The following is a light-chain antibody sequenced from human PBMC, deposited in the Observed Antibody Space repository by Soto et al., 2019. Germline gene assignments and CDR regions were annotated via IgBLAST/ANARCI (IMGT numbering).Light chain of an antibody. CDR1: QSVGSIY. V-gene: IGKV3-20*01. CDR3: QQNNGSPYT. J-gene: IGKJ2*01. CDR2: GAS. Sequence: EIVLTQSPGTLSLSPGEGATLSCRASQSVGSIYLAWYQQKPGQAPRLLIYGASRRATGIPDRFSGSGSGTDFTLTISRLEPEDFAVYYCQQNNGSPYTFGRGTKVEI.